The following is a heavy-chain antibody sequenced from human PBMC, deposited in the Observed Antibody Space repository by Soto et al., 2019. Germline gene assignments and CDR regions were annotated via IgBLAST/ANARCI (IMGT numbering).Heavy chain of an antibody. CDR1: GFTFSSYA. J-gene: IGHJ4*02. CDR3: ARDQRAGYSSSWYYFDY. V-gene: IGHV3-30-3*01. Sequence: GGSLRLSCAASGFTFSSYAMHWVRQAPGKGLEWVAVISYDGSNKYYADSVKGRFTISRDNSKNTLYLQMNSLRAEDTAVYYYARDQRAGYSSSWYYFDYWGQGTLVTAPQ. CDR2: ISYDGSNK. D-gene: IGHD6-13*01.